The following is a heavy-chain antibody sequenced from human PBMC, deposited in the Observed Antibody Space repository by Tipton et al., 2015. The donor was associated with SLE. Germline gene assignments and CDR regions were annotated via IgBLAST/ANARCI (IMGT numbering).Heavy chain of an antibody. CDR3: ARHRGYFTVSDYIDY. V-gene: IGHV4-4*07. CDR2: IYTSGST. Sequence: TLSLTCTVSGGSISSYYWSWIRQPAGKGLEWIGRIYTSGSTTYNPSLKSRVTISIDTSKKQFSLKLSSVTAADTAVYYCARHRGYFTVSDYIDYWGQGTQVTVSS. J-gene: IGHJ4*02. D-gene: IGHD3-10*01. CDR1: GGSISSYY.